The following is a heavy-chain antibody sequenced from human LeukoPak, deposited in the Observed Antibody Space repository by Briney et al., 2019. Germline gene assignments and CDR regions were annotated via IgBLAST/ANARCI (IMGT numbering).Heavy chain of an antibody. Sequence: GGSLRLSCAASGFTFRNASMSWVRQAPGKGLEWVSAISGSGGNTDYADSVKGRFTISRDNSKNTLYLQMNSLRAEDTAVYYCASRTPDETYFAVFDYWGQGTLVTVSP. J-gene: IGHJ4*02. D-gene: IGHD2-15*01. V-gene: IGHV3-23*01. CDR1: GFTFRNAS. CDR2: ISGSGGNT. CDR3: ASRTPDETYFAVFDY.